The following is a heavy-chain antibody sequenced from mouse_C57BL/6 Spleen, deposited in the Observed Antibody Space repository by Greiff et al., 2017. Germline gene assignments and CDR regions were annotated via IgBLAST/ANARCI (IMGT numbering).Heavy chain of an antibody. V-gene: IGHV3-6*01. CDR2: ISYDGSN. CDR1: GYSITSGYY. Sequence: ESGPGLVKPSQSLSLTCSVTGYSITSGYYWNWIRQFPGNKLEWMGYISYDGSNNYNPSLKNRISITRDTSKNQFFLKLNSVTTEDTATYYCARDGYYFDDWGQGTTLTVSS. CDR3: ARDGYYFDD. J-gene: IGHJ2*01.